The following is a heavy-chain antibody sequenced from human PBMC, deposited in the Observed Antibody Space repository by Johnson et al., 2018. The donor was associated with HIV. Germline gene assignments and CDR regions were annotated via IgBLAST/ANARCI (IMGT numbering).Heavy chain of an antibody. CDR2: LSYDGSNK. CDR3: AKPGPGMADRPIPGSDAFAI. V-gene: IGHV3-30*04. Sequence: VQLVESGGGVVQPGRSLRLSCAASGFTFSSYAMHWVRQAPGKGLEWVAVLSYDGSNKYYADSGKGRFTISRDNCKNTLYLQMNSLRAEGTAVYYCAKPGPGMADRPIPGSDAFAIWGQGTMVTVSS. J-gene: IGHJ3*02. CDR1: GFTFSSYA. D-gene: IGHD6-6*01.